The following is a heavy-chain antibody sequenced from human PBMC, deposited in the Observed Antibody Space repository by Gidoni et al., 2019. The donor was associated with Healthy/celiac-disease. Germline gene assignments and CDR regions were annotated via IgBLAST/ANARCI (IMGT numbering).Heavy chain of an antibody. J-gene: IGHJ4*02. V-gene: IGHV4-39*01. D-gene: IGHD2-15*01. Sequence: QLQLQESGPGLVKPSETLSLTCTVSGGSISSSSYYWGWIRQPPGKGLEWIGSIYYSGSTYYNPSLKSRVTISVDTSKNQFSRKLSSVTAADTAVYYCARHVGVAATIDYWGQGTLVTVSS. CDR3: ARHVGVAATIDY. CDR2: IYYSGST. CDR1: GGSISSSSYY.